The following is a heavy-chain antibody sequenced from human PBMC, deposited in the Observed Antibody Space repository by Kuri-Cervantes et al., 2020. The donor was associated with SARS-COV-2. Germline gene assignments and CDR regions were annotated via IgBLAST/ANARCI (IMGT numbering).Heavy chain of an antibody. CDR3: ARVRYYYDRSGSHRYMDV. J-gene: IGHJ6*03. CDR2: IKGGSGTT. Sequence: GGSLRLSCAASGFTFSSYAMSWVRQAPGKGLEWVSCIKGGSGTTYYAASVKGRFTVSRDNAKNTLYLLMSSLRVEDTAMYYCARVRYYYDRSGSHRYMDVWGKGTTVTVSS. D-gene: IGHD3-22*01. CDR1: GFTFSSYA. V-gene: IGHV3-23*01.